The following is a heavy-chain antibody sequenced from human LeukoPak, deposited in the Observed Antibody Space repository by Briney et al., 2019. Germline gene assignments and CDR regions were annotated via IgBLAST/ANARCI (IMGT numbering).Heavy chain of an antibody. CDR1: GGSISSYY. J-gene: IGHJ4*02. V-gene: IGHV4-59*01. D-gene: IGHD3-10*01. CDR2: IYYSGST. Sequence: SETLSLTCTVSGGSISSYYWSWIRQPPGKGLEWIGYIYYSGSTNYNPSLKSRVTISVDTSKNQFSLKLSSVTAADTAVYYCARTPYGSAALDYWGQEALVTVSS. CDR3: ARTPYGSAALDY.